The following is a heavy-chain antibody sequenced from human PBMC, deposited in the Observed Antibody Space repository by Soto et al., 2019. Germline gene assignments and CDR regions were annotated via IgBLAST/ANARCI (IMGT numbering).Heavy chain of an antibody. D-gene: IGHD3-10*01. CDR3: ARVEFYGSGSYYKVPWFDP. Sequence: GGSLRLSCSASGFTFSSYWMSWVRQAPGKGLEWVANIKQDGSEKYYGDSVKGRFTISRDNAKNSLYLQMNSLRAEDTAVYYCARVEFYGSGSYYKVPWFDPWGQGTLVTVSS. V-gene: IGHV3-7*05. CDR1: GFTFSSYW. CDR2: IKQDGSEK. J-gene: IGHJ5*02.